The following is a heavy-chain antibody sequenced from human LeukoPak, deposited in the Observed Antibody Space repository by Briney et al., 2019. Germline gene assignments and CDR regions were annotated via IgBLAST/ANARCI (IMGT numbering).Heavy chain of an antibody. CDR2: ISGSGAGT. CDR1: GFTFSSYA. CDR3: ATNTSSWSFDY. J-gene: IGHJ4*02. V-gene: IGHV3-23*01. D-gene: IGHD6-13*01. Sequence: GGSLRLSCAASGFTFSSYAMSWVRQAPGKGLEWVSAISGSGAGTYYADSVKGRFTISRDNSKNTLYLQMHSLRAEDTAVYYCATNTSSWSFDYWGQGTLVTVSS.